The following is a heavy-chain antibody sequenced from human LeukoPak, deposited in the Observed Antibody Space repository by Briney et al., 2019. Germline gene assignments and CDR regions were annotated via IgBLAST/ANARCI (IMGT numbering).Heavy chain of an antibody. V-gene: IGHV2-5*02. CDR2: IYVDDDK. CDR1: GFSLTTSELG. D-gene: IGHD3-10*01. J-gene: IGHJ4*02. Sequence: SGPTLVKLTQTLTLTCTFSGFSLTTSELGVGWIRQPQGKALEWLAFIYVDDDKRYSPYLKNRLTVTTDTSKNQVVFTLTNMDPVDTATYCCANRVVGSYYVPFDYWGQGTLVTVSS. CDR3: ANRVVGSYYVPFDY.